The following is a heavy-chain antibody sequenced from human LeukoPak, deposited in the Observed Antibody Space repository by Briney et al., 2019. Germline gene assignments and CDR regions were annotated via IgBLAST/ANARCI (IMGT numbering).Heavy chain of an antibody. CDR3: AKPLIDLLPHEVLDP. CDR2: VYSGGST. J-gene: IGHJ5*02. Sequence: GGSLRLSCAASGFTVSSNYMSWVRQAPGKGLEWVSVVYSGGSTYYADSVKGRFTISRDNPKNTLYLQMNSLRAEDTAVYYCAKPLIDLLPHEVLDPWGQGTLVTVSS. D-gene: IGHD1-14*01. V-gene: IGHV3-53*01. CDR1: GFTVSSNY.